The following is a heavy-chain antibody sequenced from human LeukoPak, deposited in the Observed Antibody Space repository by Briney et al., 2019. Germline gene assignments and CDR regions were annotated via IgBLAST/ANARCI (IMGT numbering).Heavy chain of an antibody. J-gene: IGHJ4*02. V-gene: IGHV1-24*01. Sequence: ASVKVPCKVSGYTLTELSMHSVRQAPGKGLEWMGGFDPEDGETIYAQKFQGRVTMTEDTSTDTAYMELSSLRSEDTAVYYCATFPYTAMAPGGYWGQGTLVTVSS. CDR3: ATFPYTAMAPGGY. CDR2: FDPEDGET. D-gene: IGHD5-18*01. CDR1: GYTLTELS.